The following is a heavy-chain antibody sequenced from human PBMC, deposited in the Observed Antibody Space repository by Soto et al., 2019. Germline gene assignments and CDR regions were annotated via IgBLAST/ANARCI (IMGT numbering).Heavy chain of an antibody. J-gene: IGHJ6*02. CDR1: GGTFSSYA. V-gene: IGHV1-69*13. D-gene: IGHD3-16*01. Sequence: ASVKVSCKASGGTFSSYAISWVRQAPGQGLEWMGGIIPIFGTANYAQKFQGRVTITADESTSTAYMELSSLRSEDTAVYYCAMGGMVNNYYYGMDVWGQGTTVTVSS. CDR3: AMGGMVNNYYYGMDV. CDR2: IIPIFGTA.